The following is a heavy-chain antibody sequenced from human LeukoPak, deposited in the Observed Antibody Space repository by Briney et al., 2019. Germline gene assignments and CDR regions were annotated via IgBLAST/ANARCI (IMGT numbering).Heavy chain of an antibody. V-gene: IGHV4-59*01. CDR3: ARNYYDSSGYYY. D-gene: IGHD3-22*01. J-gene: IGHJ4*02. Sequence: SETLSLTCTVPGGSISSYYWSWIRQPPGKGLEWIGYIYYSGSTNYNPSLRSRVTISVDTSKNQFSLKLSSVTAADTAVYYCARNYYDSSGYYYWGQGTLVTVSS. CDR1: GGSISSYY. CDR2: IYYSGST.